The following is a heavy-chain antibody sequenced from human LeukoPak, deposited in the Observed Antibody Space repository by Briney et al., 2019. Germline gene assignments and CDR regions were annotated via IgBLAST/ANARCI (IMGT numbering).Heavy chain of an antibody. Sequence: GGSLRLSCAASGFTFSSYAMSWVRQAPGKGLEGVSAISGSGGSTYYADSVKGRFTISRDNSKNTLYLQMNSLRAEDTAVYYCAKDMSHYYYDSSGYYLAAPSLDYWGQGTLVTVSS. CDR1: GFTFSSYA. CDR3: AKDMSHYYYDSSGYYLAAPSLDY. J-gene: IGHJ4*02. D-gene: IGHD3-22*01. CDR2: ISGSGGST. V-gene: IGHV3-23*01.